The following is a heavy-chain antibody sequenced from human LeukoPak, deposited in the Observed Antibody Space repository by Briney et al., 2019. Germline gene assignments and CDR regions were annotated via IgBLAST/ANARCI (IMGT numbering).Heavy chain of an antibody. J-gene: IGHJ6*03. CDR2: ISSSGSTI. CDR1: GFTFSSYE. V-gene: IGHV3-48*03. D-gene: IGHD6-13*01. Sequence: GGSLRLSCAASGFTFSSYEMNWVRQAPGKGLEWVSYISSSGSTIYYADSVKGRFTISRDNAKNSLYLQMNSLRAEDTAVYYCARDMEGSSWFRNLYYYYYMDVWGKGTTVTISS. CDR3: ARDMEGSSWFRNLYYYYYMDV.